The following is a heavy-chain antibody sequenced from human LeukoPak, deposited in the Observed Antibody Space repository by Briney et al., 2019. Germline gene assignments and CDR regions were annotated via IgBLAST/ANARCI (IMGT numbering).Heavy chain of an antibody. CDR2: INHSGST. CDR3: ARMRAAAGPRTNYYYMDV. CDR1: GGSFSGYY. D-gene: IGHD6-13*01. Sequence: PSETLSLTCAVYGGSFSGYYWSWIRQPPGKGLEWIGEINHSGSTNYNPSLKSRVTISVDTSKNQFSLKLSSVTAADTAVYYCARMRAAAGPRTNYYYMDVWGKGTTVTVSS. J-gene: IGHJ6*03. V-gene: IGHV4-34*01.